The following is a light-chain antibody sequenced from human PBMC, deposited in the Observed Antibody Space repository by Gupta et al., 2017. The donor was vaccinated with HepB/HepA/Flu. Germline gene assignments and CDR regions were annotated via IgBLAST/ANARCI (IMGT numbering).Light chain of an antibody. CDR3: CSYAGSSTHVV. Sequence: SALTQPASVSGSPGQSITISCTGTSSDVGSYNLVSWYQQHPGKAPKLMIYEVSKRHSGVSNRFSGSKSGNTASLTISGLQAEDEADYYCCSYAGSSTHVVFGGGTKLTVL. CDR1: SSDVGSYNL. J-gene: IGLJ2*01. CDR2: EVS. V-gene: IGLV2-23*02.